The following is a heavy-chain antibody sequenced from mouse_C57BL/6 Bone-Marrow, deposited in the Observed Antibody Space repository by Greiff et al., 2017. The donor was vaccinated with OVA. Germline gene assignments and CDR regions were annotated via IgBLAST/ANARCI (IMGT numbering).Heavy chain of an antibody. J-gene: IGHJ3*01. D-gene: IGHD2-4*01. CDR2: IDPETGGT. CDR3: TSPYDYDEAWFAY. CDR1: GYTFTDYE. V-gene: IGHV1-15*01. Sequence: VKLVESGAELVRPGASVTLSCKASGYTFTDYEMHWVKQTPVHGLEWIGAIDPETGGTAYNQKFKGKAILTADKSSSTAYMELRSLTSEDSAVYYCTSPYDYDEAWFAYWGQGTLVTVSA.